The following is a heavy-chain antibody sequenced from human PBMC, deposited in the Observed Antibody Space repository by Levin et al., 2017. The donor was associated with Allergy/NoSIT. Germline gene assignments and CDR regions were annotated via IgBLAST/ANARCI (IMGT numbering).Heavy chain of an antibody. CDR2: ISGSGGST. V-gene: IGHV3-23*01. CDR3: AKTGGYSYGSWYFDL. D-gene: IGHD5-18*01. CDR1: GFTFSSYA. J-gene: IGHJ2*01. Sequence: LSLTCAASGFTFSSYAMSWVRQAPGKGLEWVSAISGSGGSTYYADSVKGRFTISRDNSKNTLYLQMNSLRAEDTAVYYCAKTGGYSYGSWYFDLWGRGTLVTVSS.